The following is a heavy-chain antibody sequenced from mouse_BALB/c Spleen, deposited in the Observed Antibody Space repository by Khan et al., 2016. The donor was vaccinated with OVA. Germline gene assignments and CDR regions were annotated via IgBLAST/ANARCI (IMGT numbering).Heavy chain of an antibody. CDR1: GYFFTSYW. D-gene: IGHD2-3*01. CDR2: IYPGTGST. CDR3: ARGRYDSHAMDY. Sequence: QVQLQQSGAELVRPGASVKLSCKTSGYFFTSYWIHWVKQRSGQGLEWMARIYPGTGSTYYNEKFKGKATLTADKSSSTAYMQLCSLKSEESACYVSARGRYDSHAMDYWGQGTSVTVS. J-gene: IGHJ4*01. V-gene: IGHV1S132*01.